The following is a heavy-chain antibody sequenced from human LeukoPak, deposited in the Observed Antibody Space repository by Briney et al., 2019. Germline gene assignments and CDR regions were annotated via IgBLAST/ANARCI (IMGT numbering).Heavy chain of an antibody. CDR3: TKAPPVADKPYYFDY. CDR1: GFTFSDYY. J-gene: IGHJ4*02. Sequence: GGSLRLSCAASGFTFSDYYMSWVRQAPGKGLEWVSAIRGSGAAPSYADSVKGRFTISRDNSKNTFYLEMNNLRAEDTAVYYCTKAPPVADKPYYFDYWGQGTLVIVSS. D-gene: IGHD2-2*01. CDR2: IRGSGAAP. V-gene: IGHV3-23*01.